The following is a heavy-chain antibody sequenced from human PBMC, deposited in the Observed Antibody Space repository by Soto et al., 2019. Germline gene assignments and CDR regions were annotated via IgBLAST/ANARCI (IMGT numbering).Heavy chain of an antibody. Sequence: GGSLRLSCAASGFPSTNYWMNWVRQTPGKGLMWVSRISPDGSDVGYADSVEGRFTVSRDNAKNTLYLQMHSLRAEDTAMYYCAFWGHILRGAPTNLDRWGREPWSPSPQ. D-gene: IGHD3-16*01. CDR3: AFWGHILRGAPTNLDR. V-gene: IGHV3-74*01. CDR2: ISPDGSDV. J-gene: IGHJ5*02. CDR1: GFPSTNYW.